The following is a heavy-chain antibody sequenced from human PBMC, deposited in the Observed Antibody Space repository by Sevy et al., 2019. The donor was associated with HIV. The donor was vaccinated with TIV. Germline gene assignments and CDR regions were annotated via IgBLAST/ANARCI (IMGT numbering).Heavy chain of an antibody. V-gene: IGHV3-48*03. J-gene: IGHJ3*02. CDR2: ISNSGSII. Sequence: GGSLRLSCVASGFTFSSFEMNWVRQAPGKGLEWVSHISNSGSIIYYEDSVKGRFTISRDNSKNTLYLQMNSLRAEDTAVYYCAKDAKGHGDYAFDIWGQGTMVTVSS. CDR3: AKDAKGHGDYAFDI. CDR1: GFTFSSFE. D-gene: IGHD4-17*01.